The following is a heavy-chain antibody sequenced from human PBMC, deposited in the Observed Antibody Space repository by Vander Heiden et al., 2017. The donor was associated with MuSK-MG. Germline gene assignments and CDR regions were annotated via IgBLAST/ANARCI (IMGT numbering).Heavy chain of an antibody. D-gene: IGHD1-26*01. CDR1: GFIFSDSA. CDR2: IRSKAKNYAT. CDR3: TRVGASDDN. Sequence: EVQLVESGGGLVQPGGSRQLHCAASGSGFIFSDSAMHWVRQASRKGLEWVGRIRSKAKNYATEYAASVKGRFTISRDDSKNRVYLQMNSLKTEDTAVYYCTRVGASDDNWGQGTLVTVSS. V-gene: IGHV3-73*01. J-gene: IGHJ4*02.